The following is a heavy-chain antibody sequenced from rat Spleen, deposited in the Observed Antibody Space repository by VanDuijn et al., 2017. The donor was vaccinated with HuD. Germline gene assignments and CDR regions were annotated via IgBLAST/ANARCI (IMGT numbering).Heavy chain of an antibody. CDR3: ATGVDYYSGDYFDY. D-gene: IGHD1-1*01. Sequence: EVQVVESGGGLVQPGRSLKLSCAASGFTFSDFDMAWVRQAPKKGLEWVATIIYDGSRTYYRDSVKGRFTISRDNAKSTLYLQMDSLRSEDTATYYCATGVDYYSGDYFDYWGQGVMVTVSS. CDR2: IIYDGSRT. V-gene: IGHV5S10*01. CDR1: GFTFSDFD. J-gene: IGHJ2*01.